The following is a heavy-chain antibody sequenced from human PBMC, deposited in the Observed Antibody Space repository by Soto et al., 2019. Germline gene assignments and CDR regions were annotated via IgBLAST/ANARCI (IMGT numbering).Heavy chain of an antibody. J-gene: IGHJ6*02. D-gene: IGHD3-3*01. CDR1: GVSVSSGGYY. CDR3: ASASDLWSGSGMDV. CDR2: IYYSGST. V-gene: IGHV4-61*08. Sequence: QVQLQESGPGLVKPSETLSLTCTVSGVSVSSGGYYWSWIRQPPGKGLEWIGYIYYSGSTNYNPSLNSRVTISVDTSKNQFSLKLSSVTAADTAVYYCASASDLWSGSGMDVWGQGTTVTVSS.